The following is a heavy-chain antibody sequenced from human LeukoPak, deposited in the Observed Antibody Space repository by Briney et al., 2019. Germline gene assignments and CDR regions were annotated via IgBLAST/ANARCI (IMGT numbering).Heavy chain of an antibody. D-gene: IGHD3-10*01. CDR2: INHTGST. J-gene: IGHJ4*02. V-gene: IGHV4-39*07. Sequence: SETLSLTCTVSGGSISSSSYYWGWIRQPPGKGLEWIGEINHTGSTNYNPSLKSRVTISVDTSKNQFSLKLSSVTAADTAVYYCARSVNGSGSNFDYWGQGTLVTVSS. CDR1: GGSISSSSYY. CDR3: ARSVNGSGSNFDY.